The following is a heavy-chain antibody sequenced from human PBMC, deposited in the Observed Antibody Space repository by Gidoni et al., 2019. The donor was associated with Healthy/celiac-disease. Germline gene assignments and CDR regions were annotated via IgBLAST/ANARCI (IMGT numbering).Heavy chain of an antibody. D-gene: IGHD6-6*01. CDR3: ARASGKRIAARPLEDYYYYGMDV. Sequence: ESGPGLVKPSQTLSLTCTVSGGSISSGGYYWSWIRQHPGKGLEWIGYIYYSGSTYYNTSLKSRVTISVDTSKNQFSLKLSSVTAADTAVYYCARASGKRIAARPLEDYYYYGMDVWGQGTTVTVSS. V-gene: IGHV4-31*03. CDR1: GGSISSGGYY. J-gene: IGHJ6*02. CDR2: IYYSGST.